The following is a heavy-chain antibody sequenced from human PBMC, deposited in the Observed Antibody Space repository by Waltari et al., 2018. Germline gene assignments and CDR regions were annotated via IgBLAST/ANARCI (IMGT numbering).Heavy chain of an antibody. J-gene: IGHJ6*02. CDR1: GSTFSSYA. CDR2: ISGDSVST. V-gene: IGHV3-23*04. D-gene: IGHD3-3*01. CDR3: AKGHSGSPTIFGVIYYGLEV. Sequence: EVLLVESGGGLVHPGGSLRLSCVASGSTFSSYAMTWVRQAPGKGLEWVSSISGDSVSTYYADSVRGRFTIFRDNSKDTVYLQMDSLRGEDGGLYFCAKGHSGSPTIFGVIYYGLEVWGQGTSVTVSS.